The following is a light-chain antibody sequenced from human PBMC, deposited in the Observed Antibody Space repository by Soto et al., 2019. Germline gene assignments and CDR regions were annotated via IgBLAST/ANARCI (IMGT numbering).Light chain of an antibody. CDR1: QSVSSY. V-gene: IGKV3-11*01. J-gene: IGKJ5*01. CDR3: QQHSNWPPIT. CDR2: DAS. Sequence: EIVLTQSPATLSLSPGERATLSCRASQSVSSYLAWYQQKPGQAPRLLIYDASNRATGIPARFSGSGSGTDFTLTISSLESEDFAVYYCQQHSNWPPITFGQGTRLEI.